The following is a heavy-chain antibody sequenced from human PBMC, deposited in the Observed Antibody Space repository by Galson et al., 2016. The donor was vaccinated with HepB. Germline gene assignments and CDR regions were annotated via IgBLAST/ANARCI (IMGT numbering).Heavy chain of an antibody. Sequence: SVKVSCKASGYTFTSYGVSWVRQAPGQGLEWMGWISAYNANTNYAQKLQGRVTMTTDTSTSTAYMELGCLRSDDTAVYFCARVDLSRDYDILTGAAWALNWFDPWAREPLSPSPQ. CDR1: GYTFTSYG. V-gene: IGHV1-18*01. CDR3: ARVDLSRDYDILTGAAWALNWFDP. CDR2: ISAYNANT. D-gene: IGHD3-9*01. J-gene: IGHJ5*02.